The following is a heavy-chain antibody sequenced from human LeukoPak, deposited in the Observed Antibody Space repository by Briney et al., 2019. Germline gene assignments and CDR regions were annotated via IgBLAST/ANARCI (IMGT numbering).Heavy chain of an antibody. CDR2: IHYSGTT. D-gene: IGHD6-6*01. J-gene: IGHJ4*02. V-gene: IGHV4-59*01. CDR1: GGSISAYY. CDR3: ARLGTSSSRFFDQ. Sequence: PSETLSLTCTVSGGSISAYYWSWIRQPPGKGLEWIGYIHYSGTTNYYPSLKSRVTIALDTSKNQFSLKLNSVTAEDTAVYYCARLGTSSSRFFDQWGQGTLVTVSS.